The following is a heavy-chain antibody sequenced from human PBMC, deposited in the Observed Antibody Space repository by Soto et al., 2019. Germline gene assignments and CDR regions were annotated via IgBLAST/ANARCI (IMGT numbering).Heavy chain of an antibody. CDR2: IIADSGNT. J-gene: IGHJ5*01. CDR3: ARRGTAVFPQDWYGS. Sequence: GASVTVSCQDSWSTFTDSAVRCLRQAPGQRLEWMGWIIADSGNTKYSQRFQGRVTITRDTSASTAYMELSSLRSEDTAVYFCARRGTAVFPQDWYGSWGPGTLVTVSS. V-gene: IGHV1-3*01. D-gene: IGHD2-21*02. CDR1: WSTFTDSA.